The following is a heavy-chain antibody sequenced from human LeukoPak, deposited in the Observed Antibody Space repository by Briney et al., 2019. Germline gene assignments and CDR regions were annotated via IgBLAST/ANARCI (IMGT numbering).Heavy chain of an antibody. V-gene: IGHV1-2*02. Sequence: ASVKVSCKASGYTFTSYGISWVRQAPGQGLEWMGWINPNSGGPNYAQKFQGRVTMTRDTSISTAYMELSRLRSDDTAVYYCAREYCSSTSCYSRLHYYYYGMDVWGQGTTVTVSS. J-gene: IGHJ6*02. CDR2: INPNSGGP. D-gene: IGHD2-2*02. CDR3: AREYCSSTSCYSRLHYYYYGMDV. CDR1: GYTFTSYG.